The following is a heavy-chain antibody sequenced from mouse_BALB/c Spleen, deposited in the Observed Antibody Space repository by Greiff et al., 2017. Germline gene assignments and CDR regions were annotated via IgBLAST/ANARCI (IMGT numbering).Heavy chain of an antibody. CDR1: GYTFTDYN. J-gene: IGHJ3*01. D-gene: IGHD2-1*01. V-gene: IGHV1S29*02. CDR2: IYPYNGGT. Sequence: QLQQSGPELVKPGASVKISCKASGYTFTDYNMHWVKQSHGKSLEWIGYIYPYNGGTGYNQKFKSKATLTVDNSSSTAYMELRSLTSEDSAVYYCARGDGNYPWFAYWGQGTLVTVSA. CDR3: ARGDGNYPWFAY.